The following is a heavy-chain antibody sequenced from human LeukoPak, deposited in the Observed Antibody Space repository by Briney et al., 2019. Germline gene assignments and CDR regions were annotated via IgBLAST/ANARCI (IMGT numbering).Heavy chain of an antibody. CDR1: GYTFTDYY. V-gene: IGHV1-69-2*01. Sequence: ASVKLSCKVSGYTFTDYYMHWVQQAPGKGLEWMGLVDPEDGETIYAEKFQGRVTITADTSTDTAYMELSSLRSEDTAVYYCATVPPHLKGAFDIWGQGTMVTVSS. CDR3: ATVPPHLKGAFDI. CDR2: VDPEDGET. J-gene: IGHJ3*02.